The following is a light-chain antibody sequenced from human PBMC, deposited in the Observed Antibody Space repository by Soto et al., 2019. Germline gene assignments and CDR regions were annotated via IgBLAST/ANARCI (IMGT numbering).Light chain of an antibody. CDR1: QTLTTRF. J-gene: IGKJ2*01. CDR3: QQYADLPYT. V-gene: IGKV3-20*01. CDR2: GAS. Sequence: EIVLTQSPGTLSLSPGERATLSCMASQTLTTRFLAWYQQKPGQAPRLLIYGASSRATGIPGRFSGSGSGTEYTLTISRLEPEDFAVYSCQQYADLPYTFGQGTTLEIK.